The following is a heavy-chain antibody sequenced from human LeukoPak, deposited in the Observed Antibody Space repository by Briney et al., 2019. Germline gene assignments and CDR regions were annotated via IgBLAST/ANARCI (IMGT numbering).Heavy chain of an antibody. CDR1: GGSISSGSYY. J-gene: IGHJ5*02. V-gene: IGHV4-61*02. D-gene: IGHD3-10*01. Sequence: SQTLSLTCTVSGGSISSGSYYWSWIRQPAGKGLEWIGRIYTSGSTNYNPSLKSRVTISVYTSKNQFSLKLSSVTAADTAVYHCARDTEYDLGEVIWFDPWGQGTLVTVSS. CDR2: IYTSGST. CDR3: ARDTEYDLGEVIWFDP.